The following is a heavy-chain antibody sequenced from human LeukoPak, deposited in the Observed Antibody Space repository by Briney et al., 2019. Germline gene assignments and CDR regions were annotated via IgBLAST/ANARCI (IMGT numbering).Heavy chain of an antibody. D-gene: IGHD2-8*01. V-gene: IGHV3-21*04. Sequence: GGSLRLSCAVSGFTFSNYNMNWVRPAPGKGLEWVSTITSSGTYIWYADSVEGRFTISRDNSKDALFLQMNSLRAEDTAVYYCATYDPNDYWGQGTLVTVSS. CDR2: ITSSGTYI. J-gene: IGHJ4*02. CDR3: ATYDPNDY. CDR1: GFTFSNYN.